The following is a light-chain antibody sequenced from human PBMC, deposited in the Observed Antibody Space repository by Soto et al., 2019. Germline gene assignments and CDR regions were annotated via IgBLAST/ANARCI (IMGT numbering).Light chain of an antibody. CDR2: DAS. Sequence: AIQMTQSPSSLSASVGDRVTISCRASQGIGNALGWYQQKPGKPPKFLIYDASSLESGVPSRFSGSGSGTEFTLTISNLQPDDFATYFCQQYHNYPRTFGQGTKVDIK. V-gene: IGKV1D-13*01. CDR3: QQYHNYPRT. J-gene: IGKJ1*01. CDR1: QGIGNA.